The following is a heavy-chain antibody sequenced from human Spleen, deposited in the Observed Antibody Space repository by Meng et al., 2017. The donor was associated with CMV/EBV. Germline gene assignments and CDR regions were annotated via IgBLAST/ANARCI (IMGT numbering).Heavy chain of an antibody. CDR3: ARDNNWGPDY. CDR1: GYTFTDFY. D-gene: IGHD7-27*01. J-gene: IGHJ4*02. Sequence: SCRAAGYTFTDFYIHWVRQAPGQGLEWLGWINPDNGGTNFAQRSQGRVTLTRDTSISTAYMELSSLRSDDAAVYFCARDNNWGPDYWGQGTLVTVSS. CDR2: INPDNGGT. V-gene: IGHV1-2*02.